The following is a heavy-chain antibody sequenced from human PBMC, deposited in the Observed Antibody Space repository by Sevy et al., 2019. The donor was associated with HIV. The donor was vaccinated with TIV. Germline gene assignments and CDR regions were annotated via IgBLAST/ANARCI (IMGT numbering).Heavy chain of an antibody. CDR3: ATSPYYYDSSGYGNMDY. D-gene: IGHD3-22*01. CDR2: FDPEDGET. J-gene: IGHJ4*02. Sequence: ASVKVSCKVSGYTLTELSMHWVRQAPGKGLEWMGGFDPEDGETIYAQKFQGRVTMTEDTSTDTAYMELSSLRSEDTAVYYWATSPYYYDSSGYGNMDYWGQGTLVTVSS. V-gene: IGHV1-24*01. CDR1: GYTLTELS.